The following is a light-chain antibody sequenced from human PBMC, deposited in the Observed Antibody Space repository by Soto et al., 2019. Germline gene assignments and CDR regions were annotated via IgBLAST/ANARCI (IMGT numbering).Light chain of an antibody. CDR2: GAS. Sequence: AIQMTQSPSSLSASVGDRVTITCRASQDIRKDLAWYQQKPGKAPQILIYGASTLQTGVASRFSGSGSATDFTLTISRLEPEDFAVYYCQQYGSSPLLGFGGGTKVDIK. J-gene: IGKJ4*01. CDR3: QQYGSSPLLG. CDR1: QDIRKD. V-gene: IGKV1-6*01.